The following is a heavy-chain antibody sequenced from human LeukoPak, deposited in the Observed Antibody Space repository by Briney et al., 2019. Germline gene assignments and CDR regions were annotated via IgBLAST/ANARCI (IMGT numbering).Heavy chain of an antibody. CDR3: ARGPMAVAGGWLH. V-gene: IGHV1-8*02. CDR1: GGTFSSYA. CDR2: MNPNSGNT. J-gene: IGHJ4*02. Sequence: ASVKVSCKASGGTFSSYAISWVRQAPGQGLEWMGWMNPNSGNTGYAQKFQGRVTMTRNTSISTAYMELSSRRSEDTAVYYCARGPMAVAGGWLHWGQGTLVTVSS. D-gene: IGHD6-19*01.